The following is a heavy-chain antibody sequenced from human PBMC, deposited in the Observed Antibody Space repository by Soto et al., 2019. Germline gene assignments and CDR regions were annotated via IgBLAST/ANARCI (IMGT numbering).Heavy chain of an antibody. CDR3: AMGTGTLEY. J-gene: IGHJ4*02. D-gene: IGHD1-1*01. Sequence: SQTLSLTCAISGDSVSSNSAAWNWIRQSPSRGLEWLGRTYYMSKWYNDYGGSAQRRIMMNPDISKNQYSLQLNSLTPEDTAVYYCAMGTGTLEYRGKGILVTVSS. V-gene: IGHV6-1*01. CDR2: TYYMSKWYN. CDR1: GDSVSSNSAA.